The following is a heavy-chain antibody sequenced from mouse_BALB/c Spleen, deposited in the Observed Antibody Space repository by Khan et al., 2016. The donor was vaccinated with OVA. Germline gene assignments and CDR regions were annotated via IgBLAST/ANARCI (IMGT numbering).Heavy chain of an antibody. J-gene: IGHJ1*01. CDR3: ARYYGSLYWYFDV. CDR1: GISITSGNYR. Sequence: VQLKQSGPGLVKPSQTVSLTCTVTGISITSGNYRWSWIRQFPGNKLEWIGNIYYSGTVTYNPSLTSRTTITRDTSKNQFFLEMNSWTAEDTATYYCARYYGSLYWYFDVWGAGTTITVSS. CDR2: IYYSGTV. V-gene: IGHV3-5*02. D-gene: IGHD1-1*01.